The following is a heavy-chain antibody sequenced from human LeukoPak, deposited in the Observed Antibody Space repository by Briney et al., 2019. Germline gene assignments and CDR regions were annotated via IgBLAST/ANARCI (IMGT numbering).Heavy chain of an antibody. CDR2: ISWNSGSI. J-gene: IGHJ4*02. CDR3: AKDLSY. V-gene: IGHV3-9*01. Sequence: GGSLRLSCAASGFTFDDYAMHWVRQAPGKGLEWVSGISWNSGSIGYADSVKGRFTISRDNAKNSLYLQMSSLRAGDTALYYCAKDLSYWGQGTLVTVSS. CDR1: GFTFDDYA.